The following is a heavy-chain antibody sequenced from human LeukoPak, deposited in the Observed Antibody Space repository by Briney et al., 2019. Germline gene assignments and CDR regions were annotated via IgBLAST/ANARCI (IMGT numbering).Heavy chain of an antibody. CDR3: ARRSDCSSTSCYGDNWFDP. D-gene: IGHD2-2*01. CDR1: GGTFGSYA. Sequence: SVKVSCKASGGTFGSYAISWVRQAPGQGLEWMGGIIPIFGTANYAQKFQGRVTITTDESTSTAYMELSSLRSEDTAVYYCARRSDCSSTSCYGDNWFDPWGQGTLVTVSS. V-gene: IGHV1-69*05. J-gene: IGHJ5*02. CDR2: IIPIFGTA.